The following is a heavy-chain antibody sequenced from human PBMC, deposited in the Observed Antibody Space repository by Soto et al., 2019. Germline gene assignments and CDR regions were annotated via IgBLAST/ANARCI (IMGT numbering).Heavy chain of an antibody. D-gene: IGHD2-15*01. J-gene: IGHJ4*02. CDR3: DLGYCSCGHWCWLGY. Sequence: QVQLVESGGGVVQPWRPLRLSCAASGTTFMDYGMHWVRQAPGKGLAWVAGISYDGRNKYYADSVKGRFTISRDNSKNTLYLSMNSLRPADTGVFYCDLGYCSCGHWCWLGYWGQGGLVTVSP. CDR1: GTTFMDYG. CDR2: ISYDGRNK. V-gene: IGHV3-30*03.